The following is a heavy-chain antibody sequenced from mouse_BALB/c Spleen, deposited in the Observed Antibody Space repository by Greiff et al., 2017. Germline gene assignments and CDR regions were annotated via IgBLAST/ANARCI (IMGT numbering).Heavy chain of an antibody. CDR3: ARTYGYDGYFDY. D-gene: IGHD2-2*01. Sequence: ESGPGILQPSQTLSLTCSFSGFSLSTYGIGVGWIRQPSGKGLEWLAHIWWNDNKYYNTALKSRLTISKDTSNNQVFLKIASVDTADTATYYCARTYGYDGYFDYWGQGTTLTVSS. J-gene: IGHJ2*01. V-gene: IGHV8-11*01. CDR1: GFSLSTYGIG. CDR2: IWWNDNK.